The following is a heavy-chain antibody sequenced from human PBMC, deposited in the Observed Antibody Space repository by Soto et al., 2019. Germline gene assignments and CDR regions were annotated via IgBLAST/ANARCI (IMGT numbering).Heavy chain of an antibody. CDR2: VNPILSMS. V-gene: IGHV1-69*02. J-gene: IGHJ4*02. CDR3: ASSYGSGYRAFDY. Sequence: QVQLVQSGAEVKRPGSSVKVSCKASGDTFNFYSINWVRQAPGVGLEWVGRVNPILSMSNYAQRFQGRVTRTAEKSTSTAYMELRSLRSEDTAIDYCASSYGSGYRAFDYWGQGALVTVSS. CDR1: GDTFNFYS. D-gene: IGHD3-10*01.